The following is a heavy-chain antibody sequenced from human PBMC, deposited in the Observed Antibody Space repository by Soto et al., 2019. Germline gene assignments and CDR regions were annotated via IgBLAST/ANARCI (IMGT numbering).Heavy chain of an antibody. CDR3: AREDIWNFALDY. J-gene: IGHJ4*02. D-gene: IGHD1-1*01. CDR1: GFSFVNTV. CDR2: IRHDGSHI. Sequence: QVQLVESGGGGVQPGSPLRLSCPASGFSFVNTVMRWVRQAPAKGLEWVAVIRHDGSHICYTASVKGRFTTSRDNSKNMLSLQLDSLRAEDTALYYCAREDIWNFALDYWGQATLVTVSS. V-gene: IGHV3-33*01.